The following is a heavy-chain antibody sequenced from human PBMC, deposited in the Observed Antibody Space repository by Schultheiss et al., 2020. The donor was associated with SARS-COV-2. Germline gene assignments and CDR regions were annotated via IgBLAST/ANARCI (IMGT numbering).Heavy chain of an antibody. D-gene: IGHD6-13*01. CDR1: GFTFSTYG. CDR3: ATEDYSSNWYLGGMDV. J-gene: IGHJ6*02. CDR2: IWYDGSNK. Sequence: GESLKISCAASGFTFSTYGMHWVRQAPGKGLEWVAVIWYDGSNKYYADSVKGRFTISRDNSKNTLYLQMNSLRAEDTAVYYCATEDYSSNWYLGGMDVWGQGTTVTVSS. V-gene: IGHV3-33*01.